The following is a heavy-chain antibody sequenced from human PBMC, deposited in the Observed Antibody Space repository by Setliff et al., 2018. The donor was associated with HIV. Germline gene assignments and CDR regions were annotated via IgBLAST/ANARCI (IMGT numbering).Heavy chain of an antibody. CDR3: AQGLL. J-gene: IGHJ3*01. CDR2: ISYSGNTI. Sequence: GESLKISCITSGLPFNGYTMNWVRQAPGRGLECISYISYSGNTIYYADSVKGRFTISRDNAKNSLFLQMDSLRAEDTAVYYCAQGLLWGQGTVVTVSS. V-gene: IGHV3-48*04. CDR1: GLPFNGYT.